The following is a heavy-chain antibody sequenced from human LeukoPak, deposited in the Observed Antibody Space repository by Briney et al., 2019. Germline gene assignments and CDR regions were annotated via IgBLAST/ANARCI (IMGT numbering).Heavy chain of an antibody. D-gene: IGHD5-18*01. J-gene: IGHJ4*02. CDR1: GFTFDDYG. CDR3: TKASGYSSGAVDY. V-gene: IGHV3-9*03. CDR2: ISWNSGSI. Sequence: GGSLRLSCAASGFTFDDYGMHWVRQAPGKGLEWVSGISWNSGSIGYADSVKGRFTISRDNAKSTLYLQMNSLRADDMALYYCTKASGYSSGAVDYWGQGTLVTVSS.